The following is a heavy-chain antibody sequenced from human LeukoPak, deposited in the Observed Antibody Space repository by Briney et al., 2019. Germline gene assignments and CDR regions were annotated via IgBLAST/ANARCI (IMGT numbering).Heavy chain of an antibody. V-gene: IGHV3-48*03. CDR1: GFSFSNYE. CDR3: ARVGAGVGATDMDV. Sequence: GGSLRLSCTASGFSFSNYEMNWVRQAPGKGLEWVSYISSSGSTIYYADSVKGRFTISRDNAKNSLYLQMNSLRAEDTAVYYCARVGAGVGATDMDVWGKGTTVTVSS. J-gene: IGHJ6*03. D-gene: IGHD1-26*01. CDR2: ISSSGSTI.